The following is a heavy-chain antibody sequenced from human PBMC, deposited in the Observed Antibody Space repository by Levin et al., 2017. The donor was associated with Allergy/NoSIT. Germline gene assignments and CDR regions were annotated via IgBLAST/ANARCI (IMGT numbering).Heavy chain of an antibody. V-gene: IGHV3-15*01. Sequence: GGSLRLSCAASGITFSNAWMSWARQAPGKGLEWVGRIKSKTDGGTTEYAAPVKGRFTISRDDSKNTLYLQMNSLKTEDTAVYFCTTYSSSWYYFDHWGQGTLVTVSS. J-gene: IGHJ4*02. CDR3: TTYSSSWYYFDH. CDR2: IKSKTDGGTT. D-gene: IGHD6-13*01. CDR1: GITFSNAW.